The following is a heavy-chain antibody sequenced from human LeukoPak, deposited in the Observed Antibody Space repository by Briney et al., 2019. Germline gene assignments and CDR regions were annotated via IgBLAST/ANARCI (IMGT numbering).Heavy chain of an antibody. CDR1: GGSISSTSYY. V-gene: IGHV4-39*07. J-gene: IGHJ4*02. D-gene: IGHD3-9*01. CDR2: IYYSGGT. Sequence: PSETLSLTCTVSGGSISSTSYYWAWIRQPPGKVLENIAYIYYSGGTNYNPSLKSRATISAETSKNQFSLKLTSVTAADTAVYSFARFSYDTVAFDYWGQGTLVTVSS. CDR3: ARFSYDTVAFDY.